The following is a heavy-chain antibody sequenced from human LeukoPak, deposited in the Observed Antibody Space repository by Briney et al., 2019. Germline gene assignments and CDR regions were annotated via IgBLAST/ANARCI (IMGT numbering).Heavy chain of an antibody. CDR2: IYYSGST. Sequence: KPSETLSLTCTVSGGPISPYYWSWIRQPPGKGLEWIGYIYYSGSTNYNPSLKSRVTISVDTSKNQFSLKLSSVTAADTAVYYCARHDTGTALERGYYYYGMDVWGQGTTVTVSS. CDR1: GGPISPYY. D-gene: IGHD5-18*01. CDR3: ARHDTGTALERGYYYYGMDV. V-gene: IGHV4-59*08. J-gene: IGHJ6*02.